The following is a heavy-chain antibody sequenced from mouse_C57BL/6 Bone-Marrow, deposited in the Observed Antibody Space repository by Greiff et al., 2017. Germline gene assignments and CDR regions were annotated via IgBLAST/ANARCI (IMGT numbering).Heavy chain of an antibody. J-gene: IGHJ2*01. CDR3: ASYGNHDS. V-gene: IGHV1-81*01. Sequence: VQLQQSGAELARPGASVKLSCKASGYTFTSYGISWVKQRTGQGLEWIGEIYPRSGNTYYNEKFKGKATLTADKSSSTAYMELRSLTSEDSAVYFCASYGNHDSWGQGTTLTVSS. CDR1: GYTFTSYG. CDR2: IYPRSGNT. D-gene: IGHD2-1*01.